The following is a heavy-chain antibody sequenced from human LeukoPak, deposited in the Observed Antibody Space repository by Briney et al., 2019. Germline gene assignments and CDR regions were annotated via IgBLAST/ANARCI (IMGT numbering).Heavy chain of an antibody. CDR1: GYSITSGFY. D-gene: IGHD2-2*01. CDR2: MFHSGST. J-gene: IGHJ4*02. Sequence: SETLSLTCTVSGYSITSGFYWGWIRQPPGKGLQWIGSMFHSGSTYYNPSLQSRVTISMDRSNNQFSLKLASVTAADTAVYYCARDPIVVVPAAIFDYWGQGTLVTVSS. V-gene: IGHV4-38-2*02. CDR3: ARDPIVVVPAAIFDY.